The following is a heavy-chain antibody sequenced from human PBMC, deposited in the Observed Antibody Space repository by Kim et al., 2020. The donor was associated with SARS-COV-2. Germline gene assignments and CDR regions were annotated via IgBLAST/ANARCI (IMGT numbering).Heavy chain of an antibody. CDR3: ARATAYCGGDCPLGDAFDI. V-gene: IGHV3-66*01. D-gene: IGHD2-21*02. J-gene: IGHJ3*02. Sequence: KGRFTISRDNSKNTQYLRMNSLKAEDTAVYYCARATAYCGGDCPLGDAFDIWGQGTMVTVSS.